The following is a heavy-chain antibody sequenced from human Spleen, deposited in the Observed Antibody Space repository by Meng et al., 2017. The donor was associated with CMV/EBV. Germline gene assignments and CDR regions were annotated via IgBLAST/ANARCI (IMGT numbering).Heavy chain of an antibody. D-gene: IGHD1-1*01. CDR3: ARDGSTSLYHYYGMDV. J-gene: IGHJ6*02. Sequence: GESLKISCAASGITFSSYGMRWVRQAPDKGLECVAFIHYDGSSASYADFVKGRFTISRVNSKQMLYLQMNNLRTEDTAVYYCARDGSTSLYHYYGMDVWGQGTTVTVSS. CDR1: GITFSSYG. V-gene: IGHV3-30*02. CDR2: IHYDGSSA.